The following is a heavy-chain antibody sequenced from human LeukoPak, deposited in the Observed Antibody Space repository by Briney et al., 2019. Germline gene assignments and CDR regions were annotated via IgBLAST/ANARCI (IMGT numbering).Heavy chain of an antibody. Sequence: SVKVSCKASGGTFSSYAISWVRQAPGQGLEWMGGIIPIFGTANYAQKFQGRVTTTADESTSTAYMELSNLRSGDTAVYYCARERWLQLFDYWGQGTLVTVSS. CDR3: ARERWLQLFDY. CDR1: GGTFSSYA. V-gene: IGHV1-69*13. J-gene: IGHJ4*02. D-gene: IGHD5-24*01. CDR2: IIPIFGTA.